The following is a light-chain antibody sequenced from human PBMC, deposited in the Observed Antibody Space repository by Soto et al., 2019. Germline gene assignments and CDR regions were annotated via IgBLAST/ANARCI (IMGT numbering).Light chain of an antibody. CDR2: GAS. CDR1: QNISSW. CDR3: QHYKAFSPWT. J-gene: IGKJ1*01. V-gene: IGKV1-5*01. Sequence: DIHMTQSPSALSASIGDRVTITCRASQNISSWLAWYQQKPGKAPKSLIYGASSLESGVSSRLSGTGSGTEFSLTINNVQPDDSATYYCQHYKAFSPWTFGQGTKVDIK.